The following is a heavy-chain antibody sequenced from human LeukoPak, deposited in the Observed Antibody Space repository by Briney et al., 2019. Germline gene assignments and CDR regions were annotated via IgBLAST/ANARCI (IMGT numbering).Heavy chain of an antibody. D-gene: IGHD6-13*01. J-gene: IGHJ3*02. CDR1: GFTVSSNY. CDR2: IYSGGST. Sequence: GGSLRLSCAASGFTVSSNYMSWVRQAPGKGLEWVSVIYSGGSTYYADSVKGRFTISRDNSKNTLYLQMNSLRAEDTAVYYCARVWAAAAGGAFDIWGQGTMVTVSS. CDR3: ARVWAAAAGGAFDI. V-gene: IGHV3-66*01.